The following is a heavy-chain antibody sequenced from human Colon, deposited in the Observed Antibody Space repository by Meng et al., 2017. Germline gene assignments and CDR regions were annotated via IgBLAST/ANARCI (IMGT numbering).Heavy chain of an antibody. J-gene: IGHJ4*02. CDR1: GLTFSGYG. V-gene: IGHV3-33*01. CDR2: IWSDGSDK. Sequence: QVQLVESGGGVVQPGRSLRLYCAASGLTFSGYGMHWVRQARGKVLEWVAVIWSDGSDKYYADSVKGRFTISRDNSKNTLYLQMNSLRAEDTAVYYCARDSYSSSSFFDCWGQGTLVTVSS. D-gene: IGHD6-6*01. CDR3: ARDSYSSSSFFDC.